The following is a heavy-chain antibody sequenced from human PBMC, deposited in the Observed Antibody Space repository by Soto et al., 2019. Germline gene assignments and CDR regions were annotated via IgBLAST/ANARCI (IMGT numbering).Heavy chain of an antibody. D-gene: IGHD3-10*01. V-gene: IGHV4-34*01. Sequence: SETLSLTCAVYGGSFSGYYWSWIRQPPGKGLEWIGEINHSGSTNYNPSLKSRVTISVDTSKNQFSLKLSSVTAADTAVYYCARGGRDLWFGEYTIDPWGQGTLVTVSS. J-gene: IGHJ5*02. CDR2: INHSGST. CDR3: ARGGRDLWFGEYTIDP. CDR1: GGSFSGYY.